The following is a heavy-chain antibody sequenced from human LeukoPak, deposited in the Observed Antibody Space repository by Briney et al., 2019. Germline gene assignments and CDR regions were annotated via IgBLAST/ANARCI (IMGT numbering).Heavy chain of an antibody. V-gene: IGHV4-39*01. CDR3: ARHGNIEQELVQVDY. CDR1: GGXISGSSYY. J-gene: IGHJ4*02. D-gene: IGHD6-13*01. CDR2: IYYSGGT. Sequence: SETLSLTCTVSGGXISGSSYYWAWIRQPPGKGLEWIGSIYYSGGTYHNPSLKSRVTISVDTSKNQFSLRLSSVTAADTAVYYCARHGNIEQELVQVDYWGQGTLVTVSS.